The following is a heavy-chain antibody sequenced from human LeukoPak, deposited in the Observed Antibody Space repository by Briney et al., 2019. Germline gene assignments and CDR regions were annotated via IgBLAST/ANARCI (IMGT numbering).Heavy chain of an antibody. D-gene: IGHD2-2*01. CDR2: INPNSGGT. CDR1: GYTFTGYY. CDR3: ARDPGYCSSTSCYGSNWFDP. J-gene: IGHJ5*02. V-gene: IGHV1-2*02. Sequence: ASVKVSCKASGYTFTGYYMHWVRQAPGQGLEWMGWINPNSGGTNYAQKFQGRVTMTRDTSISTAYMELSRLRSDDTAVYYCARDPGYCSSTSCYGSNWFDPWGQGTLVTVSS.